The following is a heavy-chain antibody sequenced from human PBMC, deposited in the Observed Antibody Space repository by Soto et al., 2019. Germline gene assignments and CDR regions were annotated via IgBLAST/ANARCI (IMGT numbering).Heavy chain of an antibody. CDR3: VKDLSGYCSGGWCYSYFGMDV. CDR1: GFTFSSYA. CDR2: ISSNGGST. J-gene: IGHJ6*02. Sequence: GGSLRLSCSASGFTFSSYAMHWVRQAPGKGLEYVSAISSNGGSTYYADSVKGRFTISRDNSKNTLYLQMSSLRAEDTAVYYCVKDLSGYCSGGWCYSYFGMDVWGQGTTVTVSS. V-gene: IGHV3-64D*08. D-gene: IGHD2-15*01.